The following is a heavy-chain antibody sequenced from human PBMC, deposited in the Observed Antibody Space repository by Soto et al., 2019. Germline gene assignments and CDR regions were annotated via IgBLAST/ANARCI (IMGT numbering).Heavy chain of an antibody. Sequence: KVACSASGFSFNTSAVQWVRQARGQRLEWIGWIVVGSGNTNYAQKFKERVTITRDMSTSTAYMELSSLRSEDTAVYYCAAGGMATVTTFDYWGQGTLVTVSS. CDR2: IVVGSGNT. CDR1: GFSFNTSA. CDR3: AAGGMATVTTFDY. V-gene: IGHV1-58*01. D-gene: IGHD4-4*01. J-gene: IGHJ4*02.